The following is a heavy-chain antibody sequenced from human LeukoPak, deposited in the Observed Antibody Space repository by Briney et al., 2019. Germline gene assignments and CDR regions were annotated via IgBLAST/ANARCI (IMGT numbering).Heavy chain of an antibody. CDR3: VTDLWGYCSAAACYTY. V-gene: IGHV3-15*01. D-gene: IGHD2-15*01. CDR1: GLTFSNAW. Sequence: GGSPRLSCAASGLTFSNAWMSWVRQAPGKGLEWVGRIKRKSDGGTTDYAAPVKGRFHISRDDSKNTLYLQMNSLKTEDTDVYYCVTDLWGYCSAAACYTYWGQGTLVTVSS. CDR2: IKRKSDGGTT. J-gene: IGHJ4*02.